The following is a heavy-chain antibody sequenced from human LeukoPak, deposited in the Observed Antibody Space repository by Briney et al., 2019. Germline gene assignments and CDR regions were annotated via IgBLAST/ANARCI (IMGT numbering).Heavy chain of an antibody. CDR1: GGTFSSYA. J-gene: IGHJ4*02. D-gene: IGHD3-3*01. V-gene: IGHV1-69*05. Sequence: ASVKVSCKASGGTFSSYAISWVRQAPGQGLEWMGRIIPIFGTANYAQKFQGRVTITTDESTSTAYMELSSLRSEDTAVYYCAREKYDLWSGALGYWGQGTLVTVSS. CDR2: IIPIFGTA. CDR3: AREKYDLWSGALGY.